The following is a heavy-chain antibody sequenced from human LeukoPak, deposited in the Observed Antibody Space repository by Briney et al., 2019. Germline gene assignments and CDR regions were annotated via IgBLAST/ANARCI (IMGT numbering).Heavy chain of an antibody. J-gene: IGHJ4*02. CDR1: GYTFTGDY. Sequence: ASVKVSCKVTGYTFTGDYIHWLRQAPGQGLEWMGRINPNTGSTTFAQKFQGRVTMTRDTSISTVYMDLSRLTSDDTAVYYCARGSCNSVSCYGANFDSWGQGTLVTVSS. V-gene: IGHV1-2*06. CDR2: INPNTGST. D-gene: IGHD2-2*01. CDR3: ARGSCNSVSCYGANFDS.